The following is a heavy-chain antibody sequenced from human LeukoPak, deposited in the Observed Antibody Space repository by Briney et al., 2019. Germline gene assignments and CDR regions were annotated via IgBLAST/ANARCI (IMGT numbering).Heavy chain of an antibody. CDR1: GFTVSSNY. CDR3: ARDYYDSRTDTDNY. D-gene: IGHD3-22*01. CDR2: IYSGGST. J-gene: IGHJ4*02. Sequence: PRGSVRLSCAASGFTVSSNYMSWVRQAPGKGLEWVSVIYSGGSTYYADSVKGRFTISRDNSKNTLYLQMNSLRAEDTAVYYCARDYYDSRTDTDNYWGQGTLVTVSS. V-gene: IGHV3-53*01.